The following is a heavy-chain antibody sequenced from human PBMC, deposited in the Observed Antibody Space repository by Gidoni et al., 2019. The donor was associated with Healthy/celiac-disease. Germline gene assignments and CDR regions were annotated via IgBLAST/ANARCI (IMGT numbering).Heavy chain of an antibody. V-gene: IGHV1-46*03. D-gene: IGHD6-13*01. Sequence: QVQLVQSGAAVKKPGASVKVSCKASGYTFTSYNMHWVRQGRGQCLEWMGIVNPSGGRTSYEEKFQGRVSMTREQYTSKGYMELRRLRCEETAGYYCARAVPGIAEAGNWAFDYWGQGTLVTVSS. J-gene: IGHJ4*02. CDR2: VNPSGGRT. CDR3: ARAVPGIAEAGNWAFDY. CDR1: GYTFTSYN.